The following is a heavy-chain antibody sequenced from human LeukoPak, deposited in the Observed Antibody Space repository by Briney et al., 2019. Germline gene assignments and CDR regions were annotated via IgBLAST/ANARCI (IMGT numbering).Heavy chain of an antibody. V-gene: IGHV1-2*02. CDR2: INPNSGGT. J-gene: IGHJ5*02. CDR3: ARGGATYSSSWSADP. Sequence: ASVKVSCKASGYSFTSHYMHWVRQAPGQGLEWMGWINPNSGGTNYAQKFQGRVTMTRDTSISTAYMELSRLRSDDTAVYYCARGGATYSSSWSADPWGQGTLVTVSS. CDR1: GYSFTSHY. D-gene: IGHD6-13*01.